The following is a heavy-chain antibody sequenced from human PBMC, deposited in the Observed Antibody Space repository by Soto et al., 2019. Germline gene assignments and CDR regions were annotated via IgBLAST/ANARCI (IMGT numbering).Heavy chain of an antibody. D-gene: IGHD3-3*01. CDR3: ARHDLPITIFGGWFDP. CDR1: GCSISSSSYY. CDR2: IYYSGST. V-gene: IGHV4-39*01. Sequence: SETLSLTCTVSGCSISSSSYYWGWIRQPPGKGLEWIGSIYYSGSTYYNPSLKSRVTISVDTSKNQFSLKLSSVTAADTAVYYCARHDLPITIFGGWFDPWGQGTLVTVSS. J-gene: IGHJ5*02.